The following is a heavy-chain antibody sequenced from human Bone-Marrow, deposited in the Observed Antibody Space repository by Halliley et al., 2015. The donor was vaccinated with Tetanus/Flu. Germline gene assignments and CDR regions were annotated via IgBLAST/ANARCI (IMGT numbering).Heavy chain of an antibody. D-gene: IGHD1-26*01. CDR3: ARGVGPGGYTLDYFDH. CDR1: GDSITSTGSS. V-gene: IGHV4-30-2*06. J-gene: IGHJ4*02. Sequence: TLSLTCAVSGDSITSTGSSWNWIRQSPGKGLEWIGYIYASGTSYYNPSLERRVTISVDRSKNNFSLKVMSVTAADTAVYYCARGVGPGGYTLDYFDHWGQGSLVTVSS. CDR2: IYASGTS.